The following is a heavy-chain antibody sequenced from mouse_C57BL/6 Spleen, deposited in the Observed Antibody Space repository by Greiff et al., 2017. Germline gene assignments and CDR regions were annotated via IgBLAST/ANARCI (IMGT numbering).Heavy chain of an antibody. D-gene: IGHD3-1*01. CDR1: GFTFSDYG. CDR3: ARTSTCYRAWVAY. Sequence: DVQLVESGGGLVKPGGSLKLSCAASGFTFSDYGMHWVRQAPEKGLEWVAYISSGSSTIYYADTVKGRFTISRDNAKNTLFLQMTSLRSEDTAMYYCARTSTCYRAWVAYWGQGTLLTVSA. CDR2: ISSGSSTI. J-gene: IGHJ3*01. V-gene: IGHV5-17*01.